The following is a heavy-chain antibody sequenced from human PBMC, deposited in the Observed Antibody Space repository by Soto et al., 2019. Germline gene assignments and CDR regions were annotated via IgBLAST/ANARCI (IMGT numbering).Heavy chain of an antibody. CDR2: ISAYNGNT. J-gene: IGHJ5*02. CDR3: ARDYNWNYVRGPVRRFWFDP. D-gene: IGHD1-7*01. Sequence: GASVKVSCKASGYTFTSYGISWVRQAPGQGLEWMGWISAYNGNTNYAQKLQGRVTMTTDTSTSTAYMELRSLRSDDTAVYYCARDYNWNYVRGPVRRFWFDPWGQGTLVTVSS. CDR1: GYTFTSYG. V-gene: IGHV1-18*04.